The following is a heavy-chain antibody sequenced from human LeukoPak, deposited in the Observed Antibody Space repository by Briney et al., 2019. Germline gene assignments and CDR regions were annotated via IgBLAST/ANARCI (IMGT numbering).Heavy chain of an antibody. CDR1: GFTFSSYA. CDR2: VSGSGAGT. J-gene: IGHJ4*02. V-gene: IGHV3-23*01. CDR3: AKDLLWFGELLFDY. Sequence: GGSLRLSCAASGFTFSSYAMTWVRQAPGKGLEWVSAVSGSGAGTFYADSLKGRFTISRDNSKNTLYLQMNSLRAEDTAVYYCAKDLLWFGELLFDYWGQGTLVTVSS. D-gene: IGHD3-10*01.